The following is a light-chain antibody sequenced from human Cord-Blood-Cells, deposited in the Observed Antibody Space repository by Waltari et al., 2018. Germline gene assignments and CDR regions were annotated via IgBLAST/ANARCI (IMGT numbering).Light chain of an antibody. Sequence: QSVLTQPPSASGTPGQRVTISCSGSSSNIGSNYVYWYQQLPGTAPKLLISRNNQRPSGVRVRFSGSKSGASASLAISGLRSEDEADYYCAAWDDSLSGWVFGGGTKLTVL. CDR2: RNN. CDR1: SSNIGSNY. J-gene: IGLJ3*02. CDR3: AAWDDSLSGWV. V-gene: IGLV1-47*01.